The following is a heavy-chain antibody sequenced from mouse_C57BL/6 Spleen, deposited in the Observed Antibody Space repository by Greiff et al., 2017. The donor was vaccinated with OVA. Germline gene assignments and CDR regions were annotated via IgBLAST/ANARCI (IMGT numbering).Heavy chain of an antibody. D-gene: IGHD1-1*01. Sequence: EVHLVESGGGLVKPGGSLKLSCAASGFTFSDYGMHWVRQAPEKGLEWVAYISSGSSTIYYADTVKGRFTISRDNAKNTLFLQMTSLRSEDTAMYYCAREDYYGSSYHFDYWGQGTTLTVSS. J-gene: IGHJ2*01. V-gene: IGHV5-17*01. CDR2: ISSGSSTI. CDR3: AREDYYGSSYHFDY. CDR1: GFTFSDYG.